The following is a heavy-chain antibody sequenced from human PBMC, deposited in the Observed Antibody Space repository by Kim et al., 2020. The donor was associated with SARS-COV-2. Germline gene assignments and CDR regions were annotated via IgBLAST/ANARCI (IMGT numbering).Heavy chain of an antibody. CDR3: ARLPSRAGVDH. D-gene: IGHD6-13*01. V-gene: IGHV4-39*01. CDR2: IHYTGNT. CDR1: GFSISSSGYY. Sequence: SETLSLTCTVSGFSISSSGYYWGWIRQPPGKGLEWIGTIHYTGNTYYNPFLSSRVTISVDTSKNQFSLKLGSVTAADTSIYYCARLPSRAGVDHWGQGTL. J-gene: IGHJ4*02.